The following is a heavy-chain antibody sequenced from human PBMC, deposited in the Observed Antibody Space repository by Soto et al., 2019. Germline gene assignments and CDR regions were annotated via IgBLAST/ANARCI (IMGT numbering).Heavy chain of an antibody. CDR3: ARENFGTASFDY. J-gene: IGHJ4*02. CDR2: IYFSGIT. CDR1: GGSVNSGTYY. V-gene: IGHV4-61*01. D-gene: IGHD1-7*01. Sequence: PSETLSLTCTVSGGSVNSGTYYWTWIRQPPGKGLEWIGNIYFSGITNYNSSLKSRVTISLDTSKNQFSLRLTSVTTADTAVYYCARENFGTASFDYWGQGTLVTSPQ.